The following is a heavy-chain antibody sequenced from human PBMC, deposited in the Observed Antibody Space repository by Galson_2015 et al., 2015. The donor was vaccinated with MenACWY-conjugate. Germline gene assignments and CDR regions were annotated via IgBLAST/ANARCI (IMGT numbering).Heavy chain of an antibody. D-gene: IGHD5/OR15-5a*01. V-gene: IGHV3-72*01. CDR3: DRVAPWVYVSVVR. Sequence: SLRLSCAASGFTVSDHYMDWVRQAPGKGLEWVGRTRNRGGTYSTDYAASVKGRFIMSRDDSKGSLYLQMNSLKTDDTAMYYCDRVAPWVYVSVVRWGQGTLVSVSS. CDR2: TRNRGGTYST. CDR1: GFTVSDHY. J-gene: IGHJ1*01.